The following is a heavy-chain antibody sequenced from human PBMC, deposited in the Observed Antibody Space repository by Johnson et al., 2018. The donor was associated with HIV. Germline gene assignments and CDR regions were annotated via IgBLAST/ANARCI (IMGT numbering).Heavy chain of an antibody. J-gene: IGHJ3*02. CDR3: ARVAYGGGDCYSRAHAFDI. D-gene: IGHD2-21*01. Sequence: QELLVESGGGVVQPGRSLRLSCAASGFTFSSYAMHWVRQAPGKGLEWVAVISYDGSNKYYADSVKGRFTISRDNAKNSLYLQMNSLRAEDTAVYFCARVAYGGGDCYSRAHAFDIWGQGTMVTVSS. CDR2: ISYDGSNK. V-gene: IGHV3-30*04. CDR1: GFTFSSYA.